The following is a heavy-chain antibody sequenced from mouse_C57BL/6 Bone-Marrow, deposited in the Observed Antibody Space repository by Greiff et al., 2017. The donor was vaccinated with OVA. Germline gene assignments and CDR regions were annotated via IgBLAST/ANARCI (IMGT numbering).Heavy chain of an antibody. J-gene: IGHJ1*03. Sequence: VQLQQSGAELVRPGASVKLSCTASGFNFTDDYMHWVKQRPEQGLEWIGGIDPENGDTKYAPKFQGKATLTADTSYTTAYVQLSSLTSDDKAVYLCTDYGRSYWYFGVWGTGTTVTVSS. CDR2: IDPENGDT. D-gene: IGHD1-1*01. CDR1: GFNFTDDY. CDR3: TDYGRSYWYFGV. V-gene: IGHV14-4*01.